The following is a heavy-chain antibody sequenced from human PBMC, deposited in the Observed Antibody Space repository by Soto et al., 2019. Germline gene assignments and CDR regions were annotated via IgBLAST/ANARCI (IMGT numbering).Heavy chain of an antibody. J-gene: IGHJ5*01. CDR2: ISTTSFTI. D-gene: IGHD2-15*01. V-gene: IGHV3-48*02. CDR3: ARDRCYDGTCYSASDS. CDR1: GFSFSTYN. Sequence: GSLRLSCAASGFSFSTYNMDWVRQAPGEGPEWIAYISTTSFTIYYADSVKGRFTISRDNDRNSLYLEMNSLRDGDTAVYYCARDRCYDGTCYSASDSWGQGTLVTVSS.